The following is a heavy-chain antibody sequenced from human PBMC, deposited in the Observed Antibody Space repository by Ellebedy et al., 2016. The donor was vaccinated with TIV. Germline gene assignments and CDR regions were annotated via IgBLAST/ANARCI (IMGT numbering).Heavy chain of an antibody. CDR1: GFTFTSSA. V-gene: IGHV1-58*01. Sequence: SVKVSXXASGFTFTSSAVQWVRQARGQRLEWIGWIVVGSGNTNYAQKFQERVTITRDMSTSTAYMELSSLRSEDTAVYYCAAEGVVLPFGDWGQGTLVTVSS. J-gene: IGHJ4*02. D-gene: IGHD2-2*01. CDR3: AAEGVVLPFGD. CDR2: IVVGSGNT.